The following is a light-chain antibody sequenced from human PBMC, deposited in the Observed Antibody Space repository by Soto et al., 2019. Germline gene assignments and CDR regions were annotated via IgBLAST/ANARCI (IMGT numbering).Light chain of an antibody. V-gene: IGLV1-51*01. CDR1: SSNIGNNY. J-gene: IGLJ1*01. CDR2: EVT. CDR3: YSYTGISTSLFV. Sequence: QSVLTQPPSVSAAPGQKVTISCSGSSSNIGNNYVSWYQQLPGTAPKLLIYEVTKRPSGISNRFSGSKSGTTASLTISGLQPEDEADYYCYSYTGISTSLFVFGTG.